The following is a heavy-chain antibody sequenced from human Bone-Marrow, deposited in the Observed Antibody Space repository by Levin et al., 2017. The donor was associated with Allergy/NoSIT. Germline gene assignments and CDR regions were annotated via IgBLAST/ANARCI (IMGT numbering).Heavy chain of an antibody. J-gene: IGHJ3*02. CDR2: IDPSDSYT. CDR1: GYSFTSYW. V-gene: IGHV5-10-1*01. CDR3: ARPKWGVVAATIAGAFDS. Sequence: GESLKISCKGSGYSFTSYWISWVRQMPGKGLEWMGRIDPSDSYTNYSPSFQGHVTISADKSISTAYLQWSSLKASATAMYYCARPKWGVVAATIAGAFDSWGQGTMVTVSS. D-gene: IGHD2-15*01.